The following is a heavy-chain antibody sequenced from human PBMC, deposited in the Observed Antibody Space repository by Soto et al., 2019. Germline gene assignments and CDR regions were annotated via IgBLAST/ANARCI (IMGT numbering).Heavy chain of an antibody. J-gene: IGHJ5*01. D-gene: IGHD3-3*01. CDR1: GYTFTSYD. CDR3: AREYDFWSGQNWFDP. CDR2: MNPNSGNT. V-gene: IGHV1-8*01. Sequence: ASVKVSCKSSGYTFTSYDINWVRQATGQGLEWMGWMNPNSGNTGYAQKFQGRVTMTRNTSISTAYMELSSLRAEDTDVYYCAREYDFWSGQNWFDPPGPGTLVTV.